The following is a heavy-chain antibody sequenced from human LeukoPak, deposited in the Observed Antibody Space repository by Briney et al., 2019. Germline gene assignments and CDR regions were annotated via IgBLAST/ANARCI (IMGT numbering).Heavy chain of an antibody. Sequence: GGSLRLSCAASGFTFSSYEMNWVRQAPGKGLEWVSSISSSSSYIYYADSVKGRFTISRDNAKNSLYLQMNSLRAEDTAVYYCARGARGWYHAFDIWGPGTMVTVSS. D-gene: IGHD6-19*01. CDR1: GFTFSSYE. CDR3: ARGARGWYHAFDI. CDR2: ISSSSSYI. J-gene: IGHJ3*02. V-gene: IGHV3-21*01.